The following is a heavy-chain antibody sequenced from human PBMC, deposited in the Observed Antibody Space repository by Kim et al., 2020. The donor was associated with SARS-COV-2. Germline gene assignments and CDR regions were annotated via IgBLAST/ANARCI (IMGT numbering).Heavy chain of an antibody. CDR2: INHSGST. CDR1: GGSFSGYY. J-gene: IGHJ4*02. Sequence: SETLSLTCAVYGGSFSGYYWSWIRQPPGKGLEWIGEINHSGSTNYNPSLKSRITISVDTSKNQLSLNLSSVTAADTAVYYCATGYVDYGSVFDYWGQGTLVTVSS. D-gene: IGHD4-17*01. CDR3: ATGYVDYGSVFDY. V-gene: IGHV4-34*01.